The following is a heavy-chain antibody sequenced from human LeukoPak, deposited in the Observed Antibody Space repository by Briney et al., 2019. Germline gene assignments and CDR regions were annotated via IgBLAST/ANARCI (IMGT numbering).Heavy chain of an antibody. CDR3: ARLKYGNNYFDY. J-gene: IGHJ4*02. CDR2: IDCDDDK. D-gene: IGHD2/OR15-2a*01. V-gene: IGHV2-70*04. CDR1: GFSLSTSGMR. Sequence: SGPALVKPTQTLTLTCTFSGFSLSTSGMRVSWIRQPPGKALEWLARIDCDDDKFYNSTLETRLTISKDTSKNQVVLTMTNMDPVDTATYYCARLKYGNNYFDYWGQGILVTVSS.